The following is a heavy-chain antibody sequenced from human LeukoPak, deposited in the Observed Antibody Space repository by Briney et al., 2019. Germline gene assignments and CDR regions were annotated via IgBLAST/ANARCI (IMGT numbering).Heavy chain of an antibody. V-gene: IGHV1-24*01. CDR3: ATRRVVPAAMNWFDP. CDR1: GYTLTELS. D-gene: IGHD2-2*01. CDR2: FDPEDGET. J-gene: IGHJ5*02. Sequence: ASVKVSCKVSGYTLTELSMHWVRQAPGRGLEWMGGFDPEDGETIYAQKFQGRVTMTEDTSTDTAYMELSSLRSEDTAVYYCATRRVVPAAMNWFDPWGQGTLVTVSS.